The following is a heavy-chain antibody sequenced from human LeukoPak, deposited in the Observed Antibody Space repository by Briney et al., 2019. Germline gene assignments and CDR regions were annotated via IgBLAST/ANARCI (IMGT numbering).Heavy chain of an antibody. Sequence: ASVKVSCKASRYTFTSYDINWVRQATGQGLEWMGWMNPNSGNTGYAQKFQGRVTMTRNTSISTAYMELSSLRSEDRAVYYCARKNYGSNRWFDPWGQGTLVTVSS. D-gene: IGHD4/OR15-4a*01. J-gene: IGHJ5*02. CDR3: ARKNYGSNRWFDP. V-gene: IGHV1-8*01. CDR2: MNPNSGNT. CDR1: RYTFTSYD.